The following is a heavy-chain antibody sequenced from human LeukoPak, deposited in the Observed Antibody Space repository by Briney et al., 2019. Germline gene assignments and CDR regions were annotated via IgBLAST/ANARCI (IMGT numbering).Heavy chain of an antibody. CDR1: GVTFSSYA. CDR3: ARDVFRGGSCCGFDP. CDR2: LIPIFGTA. V-gene: IGHV1-69*13. D-gene: IGHD2-15*01. Sequence: ASVKVSSKVSGVTFSSYAISWVRQAPGQGLEWMGGLIPIFGTANYAQKFQGRVTIPADESTSTAYIELSGLGTEDPAVYYCARDVFRGGSCCGFDPWGQGTLVTVSS. J-gene: IGHJ5*02.